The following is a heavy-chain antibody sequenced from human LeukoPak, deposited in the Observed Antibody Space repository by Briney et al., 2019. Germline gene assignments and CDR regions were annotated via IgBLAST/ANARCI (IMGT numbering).Heavy chain of an antibody. Sequence: GGSLRLSCAASGFTFSDYPMAWIRQAPGKGPQWVSAVSGSGDITIYVDSVKGRFTTSRDNSKNTWSLQMNSLQAEDTALYYCAKELWEGSGYLDYWGQGILVTVSS. CDR2: VSGSGDIT. D-gene: IGHD3-22*01. J-gene: IGHJ4*02. CDR1: GFTFSDYP. CDR3: AKELWEGSGYLDY. V-gene: IGHV3-23*01.